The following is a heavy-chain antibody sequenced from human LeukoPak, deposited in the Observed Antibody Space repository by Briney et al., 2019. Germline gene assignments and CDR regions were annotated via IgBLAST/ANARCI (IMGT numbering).Heavy chain of an antibody. V-gene: IGHV5-51*01. CDR1: GCSFTSYW. D-gene: IGHD3-22*01. CDR3: ARRLVSYDSSGYYEVTPFDY. J-gene: IGHJ4*02. CDR2: IYPGDSDT. Sequence: GESLRISCRGSGCSFTSYWIGWVRQMPGKGLEWMGIIYPGDSDTRYSPSLQGQVTISADTSVSTAYLQWSSLKASDTAMYYCARRLVSYDSSGYYEVTPFDYWGQGTLVTVSS.